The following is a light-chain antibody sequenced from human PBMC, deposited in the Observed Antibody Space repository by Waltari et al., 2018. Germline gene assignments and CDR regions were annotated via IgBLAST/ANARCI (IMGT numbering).Light chain of an antibody. J-gene: IGKJ2*01. V-gene: IGKV1-39*01. CDR1: QSISSY. CDR2: AAS. Sequence: DIQMTQSPSSLSASVGDRVTITCRANQSISSYLNWYQQKPGKAPKPLFYAASSLQSGVPSRFSGSGSGTDFTLTISSLQPEDFATYYCQQSYSTPQTFGQGTKLEIK. CDR3: QQSYSTPQT.